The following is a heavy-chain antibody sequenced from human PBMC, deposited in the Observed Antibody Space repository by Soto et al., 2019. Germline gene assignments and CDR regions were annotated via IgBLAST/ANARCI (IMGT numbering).Heavy chain of an antibody. CDR1: GFTVSSNY. D-gene: IGHD3-22*01. CDR2: IYSGGST. J-gene: IGHJ4*02. V-gene: IGHV3-53*01. Sequence: SLRLSCAASGFTVSSNYISWVRQAPVKGLEWVSVIYSGGSTYYADSVKGRFTISRDNSKNTLYLQMNSLRAEDTAVYYCARDVAYYYDSSGYYYWGQGTLVTVSS. CDR3: ARDVAYYYDSSGYYY.